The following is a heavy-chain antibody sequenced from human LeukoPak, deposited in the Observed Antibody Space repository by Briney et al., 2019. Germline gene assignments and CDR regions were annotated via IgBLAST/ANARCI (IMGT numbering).Heavy chain of an antibody. D-gene: IGHD6-13*01. CDR1: GFIFSNYG. Sequence: GGSLRLSRAASGFIFSNYGMNWVRQAPGKGLEWVANIKEDGSVEQCVDSVKGRFTISRDNAKSSLYLQMNSLRVEDTAVYFCARGYSSSSDDFDYWGQGALVAVSS. V-gene: IGHV3-7*01. CDR3: ARGYSSSSDDFDY. CDR2: IKEDGSVE. J-gene: IGHJ4*02.